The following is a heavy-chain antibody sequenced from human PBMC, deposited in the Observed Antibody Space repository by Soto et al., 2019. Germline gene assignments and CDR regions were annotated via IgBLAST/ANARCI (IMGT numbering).Heavy chain of an antibody. J-gene: IGHJ3*02. CDR1: GFTFSSYA. Sequence: QPGGSLRLSCAASGFTFSSYAMSWVRQAPGKGLEWVSAISGSGGSTYHADSVKGRFTISRDNSKNTLYLQMNSLRAEDTAVYYCATDEVPLSAFDIWGQGTMVTVSS. D-gene: IGHD1-1*01. V-gene: IGHV3-23*01. CDR3: ATDEVPLSAFDI. CDR2: ISGSGGST.